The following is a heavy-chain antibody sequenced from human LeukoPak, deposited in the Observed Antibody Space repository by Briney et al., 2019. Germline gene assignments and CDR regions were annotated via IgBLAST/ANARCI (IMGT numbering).Heavy chain of an antibody. V-gene: IGHV3-30*18. CDR1: GFTLNSYG. J-gene: IGHJ5*02. D-gene: IGHD1-26*01. CDR2: ISYDGSNK. Sequence: PLTLLCAASGFTLNSYGMHWVRQPPAKALEWVESISYDGSNKHYAHSVKGRFTISRDNSKNTLYLQMNSLRAEDTAVYYCAKVSGSYPQNWFDPWGQGTLVTVSS. CDR3: AKVSGSYPQNWFDP.